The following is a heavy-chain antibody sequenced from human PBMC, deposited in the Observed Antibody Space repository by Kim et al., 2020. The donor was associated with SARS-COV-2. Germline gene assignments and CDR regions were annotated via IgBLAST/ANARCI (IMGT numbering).Heavy chain of an antibody. CDR1: GFIFSSYT. CDR3: AKGNGDGPFFDY. V-gene: IGHV3-23*01. CDR2: ISGSGGST. J-gene: IGHJ4*02. D-gene: IGHD7-27*01. Sequence: GGSLRLSCAASGFIFSSYTMSWVRQAPGKGLEWVSGISGSGGSTYYADSVKGRFTISRDNSKNTVYLQMNSLRAEDTATYYCAKGNGDGPFFDYWGQGTLVTVSS.